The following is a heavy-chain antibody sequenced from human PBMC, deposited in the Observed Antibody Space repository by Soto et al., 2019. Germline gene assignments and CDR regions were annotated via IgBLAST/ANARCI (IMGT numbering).Heavy chain of an antibody. D-gene: IGHD3-9*01. CDR3: ARVHYDILTGYWSYYGMDV. Sequence: ASVKVSCKASGYTFTSYDINWVRQATGQGLEWMGWMNPNSGNTGYAQKFQGRVTMTRNTPISTAYMELSSLRSEDTAVYYCARVHYDILTGYWSYYGMDVWGQGTTVTVSS. J-gene: IGHJ6*02. CDR2: MNPNSGNT. V-gene: IGHV1-8*01. CDR1: GYTFTSYD.